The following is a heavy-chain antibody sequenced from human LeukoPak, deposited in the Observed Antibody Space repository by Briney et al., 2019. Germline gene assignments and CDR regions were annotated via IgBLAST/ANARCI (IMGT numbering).Heavy chain of an antibody. CDR3: ARGLTWTYYYGSGSGTWFEP. J-gene: IGHJ5*02. V-gene: IGHV1-8*01. CDR2: MNPNSGNT. Sequence: ASVKVSCKASGYTFTSYDINWVRQATGQGLEWMGWMNPNSGNTGYAQKFQGRVTMTRNTSISTAYMELSSLRSEDTAVYYCARGLTWTYYYGSGSGTWFEPWGQGTLVTVSS. CDR1: GYTFTSYD. D-gene: IGHD3-10*01.